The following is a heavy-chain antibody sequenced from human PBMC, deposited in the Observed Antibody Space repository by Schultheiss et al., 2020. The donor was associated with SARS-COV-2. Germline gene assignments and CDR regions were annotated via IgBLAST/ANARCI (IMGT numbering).Heavy chain of an antibody. Sequence: GGSLRLSCAASGFTFNNAWMNWVRQAPGKGLEWVARIKSKTDGETTDYAAPVKGRFTISRDDSRNTLYLQMTSLKIEDTAIYYCTTDPNDFWSGHYLGVLRDWIDPWGQGTLVTVSS. V-gene: IGHV3-15*01. CDR2: IKSKTDGETT. CDR1: GFTFNNAW. CDR3: TTDPNDFWSGHYLGVLRDWIDP. D-gene: IGHD3-3*01. J-gene: IGHJ5*02.